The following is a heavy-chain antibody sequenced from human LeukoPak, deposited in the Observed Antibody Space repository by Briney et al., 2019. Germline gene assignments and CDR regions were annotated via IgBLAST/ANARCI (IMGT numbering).Heavy chain of an antibody. CDR2: ISSSSSYI. Sequence: GGSLRLSCAASGFTFSSYSMNWVRQAPGKGLEWVSSISSSSSYIYYADSVKGRFPTSRDNAKNSLYLQMNSLRAEDTAVYYCARGGGMGYSPIFDYWGQGTLVTVSS. J-gene: IGHJ4*02. CDR3: ARGGGMGYSPIFDY. D-gene: IGHD4-23*01. CDR1: GFTFSSYS. V-gene: IGHV3-21*01.